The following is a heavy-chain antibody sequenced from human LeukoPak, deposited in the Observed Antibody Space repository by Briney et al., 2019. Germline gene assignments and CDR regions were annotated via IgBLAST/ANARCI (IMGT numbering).Heavy chain of an antibody. CDR3: ARDSDYVWGSYREDDAFDI. CDR2: ISSSSSYI. D-gene: IGHD3-16*02. V-gene: IGHV3-21*01. J-gene: IGHJ3*02. Sequence: GGSLRLSCAASGFTFSSYSMNWVRQAPGKGLEWVSSISSSSSYIYYADSVKGRFTISRDNAKNSLYLQMNSLRAEDTAVYYCARDSDYVWGSYREDDAFDIWGQGTMVTVSS. CDR1: GFTFSSYS.